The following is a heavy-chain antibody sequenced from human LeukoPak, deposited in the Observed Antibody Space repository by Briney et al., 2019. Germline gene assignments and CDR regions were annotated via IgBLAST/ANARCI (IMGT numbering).Heavy chain of an antibody. D-gene: IGHD1-26*01. V-gene: IGHV3-48*04. CDR1: GFAFSDYS. CDR3: ARSGSHDY. Sequence: GGSLRLSCAASGFAFSDYSMNWVRQAPGKGLEWVSYISSSDNTIHYADSVKGRFTISRDNAKNSLYLQMNSLRADDTAVYYCARSGSHDYWGQGTLVTVSS. J-gene: IGHJ4*02. CDR2: ISSSDNTI.